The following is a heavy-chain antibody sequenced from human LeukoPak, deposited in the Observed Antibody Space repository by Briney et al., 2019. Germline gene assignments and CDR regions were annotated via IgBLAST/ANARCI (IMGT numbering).Heavy chain of an antibody. CDR2: IYTSGST. J-gene: IGHJ4*02. CDR3: ARDRGSGTHFDY. Sequence: SETLSLTCAVYGGSFSGYYWSWIRQPAGKGLEWIGRIYTSGSTNYNPSLKSRVTMSVDTSKNQFSLKLSSVTAADTAVYYCARDRGSGTHFDYWGQGTLVTVSS. D-gene: IGHD3-10*01. CDR1: GGSFSGYY. V-gene: IGHV4-4*07.